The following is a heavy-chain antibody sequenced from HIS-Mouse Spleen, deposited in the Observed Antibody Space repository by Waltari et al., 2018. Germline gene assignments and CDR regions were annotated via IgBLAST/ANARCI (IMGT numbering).Heavy chain of an antibody. CDR1: GYTFTGYY. CDR2: INPNRGGT. V-gene: IGHV1-2*02. CDR3: ARDPEYSSSSDAFDI. Sequence: QVQLVQSGAEVKKPGASVKVSCKASGYTFTGYYMHWVRQAPGQGLEWMGWINPNRGGTNYAQKFQGRVTMTRDTSISTAYMELSRLRSDDTAVYYCARDPEYSSSSDAFDIWGQGTMVTVSS. J-gene: IGHJ3*02. D-gene: IGHD6-6*01.